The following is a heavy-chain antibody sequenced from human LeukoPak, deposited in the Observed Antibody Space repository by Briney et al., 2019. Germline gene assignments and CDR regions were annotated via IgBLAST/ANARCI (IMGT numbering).Heavy chain of an antibody. Sequence: GGSLRLSCAASGFTVSSNYMSWVRQAPGKGLEWVSVIYSGGSTYYADSVKGRFTISRDNSKNTLYLQMNSLRADDTAVYYCAKGGLVHRFDPWGQGTLVTVSS. CDR1: GFTVSSNY. CDR2: IYSGGST. CDR3: AKGGLVHRFDP. J-gene: IGHJ5*02. V-gene: IGHV3-53*01.